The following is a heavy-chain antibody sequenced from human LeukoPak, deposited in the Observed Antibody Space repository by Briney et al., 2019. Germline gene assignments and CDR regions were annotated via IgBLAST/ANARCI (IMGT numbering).Heavy chain of an antibody. V-gene: IGHV1-3*04. CDR3: ARVPRDDASRHYYPH. J-gene: IGHJ1*01. D-gene: IGHD3-10*01. CDR2: INTGNGNT. CDR1: GYTFTNYG. Sequence: ASVNVSCKTSGYTFTNYGMHWVRQAPRQSPEWMGLINTGNGNTKSSQKFQDRVTLTRDTSASTAYMELNSLSSEDTAVYYCARVPRDDASRHYYPHWGQGTLVTVSS.